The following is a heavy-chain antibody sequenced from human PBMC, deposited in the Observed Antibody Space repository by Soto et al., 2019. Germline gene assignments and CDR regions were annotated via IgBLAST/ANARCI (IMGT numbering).Heavy chain of an antibody. CDR3: ARDPDVVAGAFDY. V-gene: IGHV4-4*02. CDR2: IYHSGST. J-gene: IGHJ4*02. CDR1: GGSISSSNW. D-gene: IGHD2-2*01. Sequence: SETLSLTCAVSGGSISSSNWWSWVRQPPGKGLEWIGEIYHSGSTNYNPSLKSRVTISVDKSKNQFSLKLSSVTAADTAVYYCARDPDVVAGAFDYWGQGTLVTVSS.